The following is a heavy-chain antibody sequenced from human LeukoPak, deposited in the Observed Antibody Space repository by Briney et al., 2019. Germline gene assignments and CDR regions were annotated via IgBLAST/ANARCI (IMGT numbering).Heavy chain of an antibody. D-gene: IGHD3-9*01. CDR2: IYYSGST. CDR3: ARFDDISYFAY. J-gene: IGHJ4*02. V-gene: IGHV4-59*01. CDR1: GGSISSYY. Sequence: PAETLSLTCTVSGGSISSYYWSWVRQPPGKGLEWIGYIYYSGSTNYNPSLKSRVTISVDTSKNQFSLKLSSVTAADTAVYYCARFDDISYFAYWSQGTLVTVSS.